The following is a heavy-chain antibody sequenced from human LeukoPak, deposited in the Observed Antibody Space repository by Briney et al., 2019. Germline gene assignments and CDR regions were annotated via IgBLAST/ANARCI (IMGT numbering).Heavy chain of an antibody. Sequence: GSLRLSCVVSGFTFNRCWMNWVRQAPGKGLEWVSSISGSGGSTQYADSVKGRFTISRDNSKNTLYLQMNSLRADDTAMYYCAKCSRAGYASGWCNWIDPWGQGTLVTVSS. CDR2: ISGSGGST. J-gene: IGHJ5*02. CDR3: AKCSRAGYASGWCNWIDP. D-gene: IGHD6-19*01. V-gene: IGHV3-23*01. CDR1: GFTFNRCW.